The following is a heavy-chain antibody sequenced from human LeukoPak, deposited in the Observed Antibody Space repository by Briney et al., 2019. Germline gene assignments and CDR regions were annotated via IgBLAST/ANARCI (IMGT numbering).Heavy chain of an antibody. V-gene: IGHV1-2*06. CDR1: GYTFTGYY. D-gene: IGHD3-22*01. CDR2: INPNSVGT. J-gene: IGHJ4*02. CDR3: ARGPSYDSIDY. Sequence: GASVKVSCKASGYTFTGYYMHWVRQAPGQGLEWMGRINPNSVGTNYAQKFQGRVTMTRDTSISTAYMELSRLRSDDTAVYYCARGPSYDSIDYWGQGTLVTVSS.